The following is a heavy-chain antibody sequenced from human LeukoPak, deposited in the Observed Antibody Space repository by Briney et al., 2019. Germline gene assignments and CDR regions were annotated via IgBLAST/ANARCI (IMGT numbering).Heavy chain of an antibody. CDR2: INHSGST. J-gene: IGHJ5*02. D-gene: IGHD6-6*01. V-gene: IGHV4-34*01. Sequence: SETLSLTCAVYGGSFSGYYWSWIRQPPGKGLEWIGEINHSGSTNYNPSLKSRVTISVDTSKNQFSLKLCSVTAADTAVYYCARGRPTRIAARRFDPWGQGTLVTVSS. CDR1: GGSFSGYY. CDR3: ARGRPTRIAARRFDP.